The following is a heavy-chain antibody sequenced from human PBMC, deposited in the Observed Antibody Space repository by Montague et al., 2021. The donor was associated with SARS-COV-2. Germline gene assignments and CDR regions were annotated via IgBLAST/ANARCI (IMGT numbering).Heavy chain of an antibody. J-gene: IGHJ3*02. CDR1: GGSISTYY. V-gene: IGHV4-59*01. CDR2: IYYNGST. CDR3: ARADITMVRGVKRWACDI. D-gene: IGHD3-10*01. Sequence: SETLSLTCTVSGGSISTYYWSWILQPPGKGLVWFGYIYYNGSTNYYPSXXSRVTKSVDTSKNQFSLKLSSVTAADTAVYYCARADITMVRGVKRWACDIWGQGTMVTVSS.